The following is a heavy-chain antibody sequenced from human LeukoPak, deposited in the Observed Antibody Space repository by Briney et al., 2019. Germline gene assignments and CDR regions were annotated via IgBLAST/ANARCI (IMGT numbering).Heavy chain of an antibody. V-gene: IGHV3-74*01. J-gene: IGHJ6*04. Sequence: GGSLRLSCAASGFTFSSYWMHWVRHAPGKGLVWVSRINSDGSSTSYADSVKGRFTISRDNAKNTLYPQMNSLRAEDTAVYYCASSYCSSTSCLRYYYGMDVWGKGTTVTVSS. D-gene: IGHD2-2*01. CDR3: ASSYCSSTSCLRYYYGMDV. CDR1: GFTFSSYW. CDR2: INSDGSST.